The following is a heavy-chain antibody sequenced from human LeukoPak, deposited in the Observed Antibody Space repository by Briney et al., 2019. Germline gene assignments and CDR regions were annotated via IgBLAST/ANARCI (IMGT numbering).Heavy chain of an antibody. CDR2: ISYDGNNR. J-gene: IGHJ4*02. Sequence: GRSLRLSCAASGFTFSSYGMHWVRQAPGKGLEWVAVISYDGNNRYSADSVKGRFTISRDNSKNTLYLQVNSLRAEDTAVYYCAKDQDIAAADYYFDYWGQGTLVTVSS. CDR3: AKDQDIAAADYYFDY. V-gene: IGHV3-30*18. D-gene: IGHD6-13*01. CDR1: GFTFSSYG.